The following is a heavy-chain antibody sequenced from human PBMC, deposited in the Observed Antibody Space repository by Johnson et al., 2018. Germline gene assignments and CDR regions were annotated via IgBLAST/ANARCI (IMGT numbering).Heavy chain of an antibody. CDR3: ARGWYPRGY. J-gene: IGHJ1*01. CDR2: IDHSGST. CDR1: GGSFSDYY. V-gene: IGHV4-34*01. D-gene: IGHD6-13*01. Sequence: QVQLQQWGAGLLKPSETLSLICAVSGGSFSDYYWSWIRQSPGKGLEWIGEIDHSGSTNNNPSLKSRVTISVDTSKNQCSLKLTSVTAADTAVYYCARGWYPRGYWGQGTLVTVSS.